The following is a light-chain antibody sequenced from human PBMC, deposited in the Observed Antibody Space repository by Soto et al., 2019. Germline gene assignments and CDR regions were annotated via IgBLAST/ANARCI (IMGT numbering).Light chain of an antibody. CDR2: GAS. CDR1: QSVSSN. J-gene: IGKJ5*01. Sequence: EIVRTQPPATLSVSPGERATLSCRASQSVSSNLAWHQQKPGQAPRLLIYGASTRATGIPARFSGSGSGTEFTLTISSLQSEDFGVYYCQQYNNWPPITFGQGTRLEIK. V-gene: IGKV3-15*01. CDR3: QQYNNWPPIT.